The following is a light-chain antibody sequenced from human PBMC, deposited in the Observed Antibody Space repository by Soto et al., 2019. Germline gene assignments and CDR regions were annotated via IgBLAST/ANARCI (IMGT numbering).Light chain of an antibody. CDR2: SNN. V-gene: IGLV1-44*01. Sequence: QSVLTQPPSASGTPGQRVTISCSGSSSNIGSNTVNWYQQLPGTAPKLLIHSNNQRPSGVPDRFSGSKSGTSASLAISGLQSEDEADYYCAAWDDSLNGWVFGTGTKVTVL. CDR3: AAWDDSLNGWV. J-gene: IGLJ1*01. CDR1: SSNIGSNT.